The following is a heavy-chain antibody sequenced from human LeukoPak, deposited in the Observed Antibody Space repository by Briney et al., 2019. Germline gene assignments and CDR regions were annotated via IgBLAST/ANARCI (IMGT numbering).Heavy chain of an antibody. J-gene: IGHJ4*02. CDR1: GFIFTSYG. CDR2: IQYDGSNK. D-gene: IGHD6-13*01. CDR3: ASTQTIAAAGTLDY. Sequence: GSLRLSCAASGFIFTSYGIHWVRQAPGKGLEWVAFIQYDGSNKYYADSVKGRFTISRDNSKNTLYLQMNSLRAEDTAVYYCASTQTIAAAGTLDYWGQGTLVTVSS. V-gene: IGHV3-30*02.